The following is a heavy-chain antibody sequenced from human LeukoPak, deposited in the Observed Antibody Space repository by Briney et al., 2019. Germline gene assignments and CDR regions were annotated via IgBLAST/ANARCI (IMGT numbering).Heavy chain of an antibody. Sequence: SETLSLTCTVSGGSISSYYWSWIRQPAGKGLEWIGRIYTSGSTNYNPSLKSRVTMSVDTSKNQFSLKLSSVPAADTAVYYCARLKQQLVLSYYYYYMDVWGKGTTVTVSS. CDR2: IYTSGST. D-gene: IGHD6-13*01. J-gene: IGHJ6*03. CDR3: ARLKQQLVLSYYYYYMDV. V-gene: IGHV4-4*07. CDR1: GGSISSYY.